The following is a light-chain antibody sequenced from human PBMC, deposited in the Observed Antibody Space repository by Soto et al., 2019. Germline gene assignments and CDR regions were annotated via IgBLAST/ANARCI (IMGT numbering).Light chain of an antibody. Sequence: EIVMTQSPATLSLSPGERATLSCRASQIIASNLAWYQQKPGQAPRLLIYGASTRATGIPARFSGSGSGTEFTLTISSLQSEDFAVYYCHQYNNWPPAFGQGTKVEIK. CDR1: QIIASN. CDR3: HQYNNWPPA. CDR2: GAS. J-gene: IGKJ1*01. V-gene: IGKV3-15*01.